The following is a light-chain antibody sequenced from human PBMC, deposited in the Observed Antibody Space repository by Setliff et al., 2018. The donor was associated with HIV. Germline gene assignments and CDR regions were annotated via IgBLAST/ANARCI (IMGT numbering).Light chain of an antibody. CDR1: SSDVGGYNY. Sequence: QSVLTQPASVSGSPGQSITISCTGASSDVGGYNYVSWYPHHPGKAPKLMIYEVTNRPSGVSTRFSGSKSGNTASLTISGLQAEDDANYYCSSYTSTYTLYVFGTGTKVTVL. CDR2: EVT. CDR3: SSYTSTYTLYV. V-gene: IGLV2-14*01. J-gene: IGLJ1*01.